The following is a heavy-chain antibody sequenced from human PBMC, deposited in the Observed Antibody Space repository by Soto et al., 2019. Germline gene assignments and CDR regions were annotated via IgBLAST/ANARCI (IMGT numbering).Heavy chain of an antibody. CDR2: INPNTGGT. Sequence: ASVKVSCKASGFSLTGYYFHWIRAAPGQGLEWLGWINPNTGGTTYAQKFQGRVTLTWDTSINTAYMELSSLRPDDTAIYYCARMETFGSLNWFDPWGQGTLVTVSS. CDR3: ARMETFGSLNWFDP. V-gene: IGHV1-2*02. CDR1: GFSLTGYY. J-gene: IGHJ5*02. D-gene: IGHD3-16*01.